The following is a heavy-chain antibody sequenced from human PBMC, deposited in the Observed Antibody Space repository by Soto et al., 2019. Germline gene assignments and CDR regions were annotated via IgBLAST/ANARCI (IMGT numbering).Heavy chain of an antibody. CDR3: XXARTSVTTSWFDP. CDR2: IYAGGNT. J-gene: IGHJ5*02. Sequence: EVQLVESGGGLVQPGGSLRLSCAASGFTVNNDYMSWVRQAPGKGLEWVSVIYAGGNTYYADSVKGRVTISRDTSKNTXXXXXXXXXXXXXXXXXXXXARTSVTTSWFDPWGQGTLVAVSS. D-gene: IGHD4-17*01. CDR1: GFTVNNDY. V-gene: IGHV3-66*01.